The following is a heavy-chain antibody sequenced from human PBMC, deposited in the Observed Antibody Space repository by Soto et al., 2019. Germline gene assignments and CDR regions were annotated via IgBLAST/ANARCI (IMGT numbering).Heavy chain of an antibody. D-gene: IGHD4-17*01. CDR1: GFTFSTYT. J-gene: IGHJ6*02. CDR3: ARENGDYVYYYYGMDV. CDR2: ITSSSSYI. V-gene: IGHV3-21*01. Sequence: EVQLVESGGGLVRPGGSLRLSCAASGFTFSTYTMNWVRQAPGRGLEWVSSITSSSSYIYYADSVKGRFTISRDNAKNSLYLQMNSLRAEDTAVYYCARENGDYVYYYYGMDVWGQGTTVTVSS.